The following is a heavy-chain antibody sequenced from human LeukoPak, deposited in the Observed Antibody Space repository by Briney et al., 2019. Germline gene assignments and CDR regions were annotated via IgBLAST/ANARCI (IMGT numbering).Heavy chain of an antibody. CDR2: IIPIFGTA. Sequence: ASVKVSCKASGGTFSSYATSWVRQAPGQGLEWMGGIIPIFGTANYAQKFQGRVTITADESTSTAYMELSSLRSEDTAVYYCARAGCSGGSCYATNWYFDLWGRGTLVTVSS. D-gene: IGHD2-15*01. J-gene: IGHJ2*01. CDR3: ARAGCSGGSCYATNWYFDL. CDR1: GGTFSSYA. V-gene: IGHV1-69*01.